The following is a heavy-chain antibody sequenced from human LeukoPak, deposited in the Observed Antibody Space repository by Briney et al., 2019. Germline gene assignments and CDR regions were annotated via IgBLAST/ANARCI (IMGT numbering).Heavy chain of an antibody. CDR1: GGSISSYY. J-gene: IGHJ3*02. D-gene: IGHD7-27*01. CDR2: IYYSGST. V-gene: IGHV4-59*01. Sequence: SETLSLTCTVSGGSISSYYWSWIRQPPGKGLEWIGYIYYSGSTNYNPSLKSRVTISVDTSKNQFSLKLSSVTAADTAVYYCARGKLGMEAFDIWGQPTVDSVSS. CDR3: ARGKLGMEAFDI.